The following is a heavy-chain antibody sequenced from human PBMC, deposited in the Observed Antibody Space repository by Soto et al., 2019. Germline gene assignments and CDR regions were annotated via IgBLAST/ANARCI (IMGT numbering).Heavy chain of an antibody. J-gene: IGHJ5*02. V-gene: IGHV1-18*01. CDR1: GYTFTSYG. CDR2: ISAYNGNT. D-gene: IGHD2-2*01. CDR3: ARGCGTSTSCYGNWFDP. Sequence: ASVKVSCKASGYTFTSYGISWVRQAPGQGLEWMGWISAYNGNTNYAQKLQGRVTMTTDTSTSTAYMELRSLRSDDTAVYYCARGCGTSTSCYGNWFDPWGQGTLVTVSS.